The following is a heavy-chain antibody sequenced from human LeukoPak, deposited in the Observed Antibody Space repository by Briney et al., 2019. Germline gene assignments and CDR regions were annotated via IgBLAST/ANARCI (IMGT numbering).Heavy chain of an antibody. V-gene: IGHV3-33*01. J-gene: IGHJ4*02. CDR3: ARDRGYKFDY. CDR2: IWYDGSNK. Sequence: PGGSLRLSCAASGVTFSSYGMHWGRQAPGKGLGWGAVIWYDGSNKYYADSVKGRFTISRDNSKNTLYLQMNSLRAEDTAVYYCARDRGYKFDYWGQGTLVTVSS. CDR1: GVTFSSYG. D-gene: IGHD3-10*01.